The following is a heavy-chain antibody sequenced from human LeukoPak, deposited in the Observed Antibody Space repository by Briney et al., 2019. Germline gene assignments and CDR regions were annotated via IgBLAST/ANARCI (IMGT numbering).Heavy chain of an antibody. V-gene: IGHV4-4*09. CDR3: AKSYFDYSTYYSYYFNL. CDR1: GGSISNAY. J-gene: IGHJ4*02. Sequence: SETLSLTCTVSGGSISNAYWSWVRQPPGRGLEWIGYIYPSGSTNYHPSLKSRVTISVDTSKNHFALTLSSVTAADTAVYYCAKSYFDYSTYYSYYFNLWGQGALVTVSS. CDR2: IYPSGST. D-gene: IGHD4-11*01.